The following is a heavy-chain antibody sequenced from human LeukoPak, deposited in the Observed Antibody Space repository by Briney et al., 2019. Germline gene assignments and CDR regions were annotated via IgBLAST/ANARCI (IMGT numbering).Heavy chain of an antibody. J-gene: IGHJ4*02. D-gene: IGHD1-26*01. CDR1: GFTFSSYS. Sequence: GGSLRLSCAASGFTFSSYSMNWVRQAPGKGLEWVSSISSSSSYIYYADSVKGRFTISRDNAKNSLYLQMNSLRAEDTAVYYCARGGSGSYYGLYVYWGQGTLVTVSS. V-gene: IGHV3-21*01. CDR2: ISSSSSYI. CDR3: ARGGSGSYYGLYVY.